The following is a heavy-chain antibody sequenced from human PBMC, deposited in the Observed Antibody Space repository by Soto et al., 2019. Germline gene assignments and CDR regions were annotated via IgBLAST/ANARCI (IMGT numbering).Heavy chain of an antibody. CDR3: ARDYRGVRAAVRGMDV. V-gene: IGHV3-74*03. CDR1: GFTFGNYW. Sequence: GGSLRLSCAGSGFTFGNYWMCGVRQTPGKGLVWVSRISGDGLITTYADSVEGRFTISRDNAKKTLSLQMTSLGVEDSAVYYCARDYRGVRAAVRGMDVWGKGTTVTVSS. D-gene: IGHD3-10*01. CDR2: ISGDGLIT. J-gene: IGHJ6*03.